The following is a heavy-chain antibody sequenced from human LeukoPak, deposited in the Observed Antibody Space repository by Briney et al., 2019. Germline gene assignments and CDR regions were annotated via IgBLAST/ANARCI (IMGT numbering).Heavy chain of an antibody. CDR2: IKQDGNEK. V-gene: IGHV3-7*01. Sequence: GSLRLSYAASGFRFNTFWMSWVRQAPGKGLEWVANIKQDGNEKYYADSVKGRFTISRDNGKNSLDLQMNSLRADDTAFYYCARDTLGEGEDANYAVYYFDYWGQGTVVTVSS. J-gene: IGHJ4*02. D-gene: IGHD4/OR15-4a*01. CDR3: ARDTLGEGEDANYAVYYFDY. CDR1: GFRFNTFW.